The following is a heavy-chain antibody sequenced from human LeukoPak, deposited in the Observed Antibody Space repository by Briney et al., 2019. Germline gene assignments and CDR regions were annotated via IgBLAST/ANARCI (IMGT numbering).Heavy chain of an antibody. V-gene: IGHV3-23*01. Sequence: PGGSLRLSCAASGFTFSSYAMSWVRQAPGKGLEWVSAISGSGGSTYYAYSVKRRFTISRDNSKNTLYLQMNSLRAEDTAVYYCAKTLDDGEGGRAFDIWGQGTMVTVSS. D-gene: IGHD4-17*01. CDR3: AKTLDDGEGGRAFDI. CDR1: GFTFSSYA. CDR2: ISGSGGST. J-gene: IGHJ3*02.